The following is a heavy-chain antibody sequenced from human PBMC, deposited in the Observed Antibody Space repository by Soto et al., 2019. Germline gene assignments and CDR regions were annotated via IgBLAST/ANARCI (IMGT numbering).Heavy chain of an antibody. V-gene: IGHV4-30-4*01. Sequence: SETLSLTCTVSGGSISSGDYYWSWIRQPPGKGMEWIGYIYYSGSTYYNPSLKSRVTISVDTSKNQFSLKLSSVTAADTAVYYCARDCNGSGYLNWFDPWGQGTLVTVSS. J-gene: IGHJ5*02. D-gene: IGHD3-22*01. CDR1: GGSISSGDYY. CDR2: IYYSGST. CDR3: ARDCNGSGYLNWFDP.